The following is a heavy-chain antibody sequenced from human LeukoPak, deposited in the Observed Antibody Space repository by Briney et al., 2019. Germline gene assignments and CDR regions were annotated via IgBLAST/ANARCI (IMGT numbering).Heavy chain of an antibody. V-gene: IGHV4-34*01. Sequence: PSETLSLTCTVSGGSIGSYYWSWIRQPPRKGLEWIGEINHSGSTNYNPSLKSRVTISVDTSKNQFSLKLSSVTAADTAVYYCARHRGYIRRSDAFDIWGQGTMVTVSS. CDR1: GGSIGSYY. J-gene: IGHJ3*02. CDR2: INHSGST. CDR3: ARHRGYIRRSDAFDI. D-gene: IGHD3-16*02.